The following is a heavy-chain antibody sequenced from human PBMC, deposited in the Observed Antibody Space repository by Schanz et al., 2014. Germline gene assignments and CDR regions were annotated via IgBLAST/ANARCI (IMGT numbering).Heavy chain of an antibody. V-gene: IGHV3-74*02. J-gene: IGHJ3*02. D-gene: IGHD4-17*01. CDR2: INSVGSNT. CDR1: GFTFSSHW. Sequence: EVQLVESGGDLVQPGGSLRLSCAASGFTFSSHWMHWVRQDPGKGLVWVARINSVGSNTDYADSVTGRFTISRDNAKNTLYLQMNTLRAEDTAVYYCARKMKLGVYGGKGHDSLDIWGQGTRVTVSS. CDR3: ARKMKLGVYGGKGHDSLDI.